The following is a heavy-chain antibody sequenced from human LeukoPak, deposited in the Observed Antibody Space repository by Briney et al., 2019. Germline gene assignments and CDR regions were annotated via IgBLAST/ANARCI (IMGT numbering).Heavy chain of an antibody. Sequence: SLRLSCAASGFTFDDYAMHWVRQAPGKGLEWVSGISWNSGSIGYADSVKGRFTISRDNAKNSLYLQMNSLRAEDMALYYCAKERYSSGGFDYWGQGTLVTVSS. CDR2: ISWNSGSI. D-gene: IGHD5-18*01. J-gene: IGHJ4*02. V-gene: IGHV3-9*03. CDR3: AKERYSSGGFDY. CDR1: GFTFDDYA.